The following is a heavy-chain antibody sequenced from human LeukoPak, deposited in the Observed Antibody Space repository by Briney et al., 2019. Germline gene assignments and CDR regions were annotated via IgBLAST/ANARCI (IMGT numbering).Heavy chain of an antibody. D-gene: IGHD5-12*01. CDR1: GFTLSRYS. Sequence: GGSLRLSCAASGFTLSRYSMNWVRQAPGKGLEWVSSISSSSSYIYYADSVKGRFTISRDNAKNSLYLQMNSLRAEDTAVYYCARGGYSGYDSFDYWGQGTLVTVSS. J-gene: IGHJ4*02. V-gene: IGHV3-21*01. CDR3: ARGGYSGYDSFDY. CDR2: ISSSSSYI.